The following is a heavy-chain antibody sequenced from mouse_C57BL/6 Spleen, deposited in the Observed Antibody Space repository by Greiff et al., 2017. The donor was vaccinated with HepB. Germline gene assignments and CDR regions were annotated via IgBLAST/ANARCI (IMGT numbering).Heavy chain of an antibody. Sequence: EVMLVESGGGLVKPGGSLKLSCAASGFTFSSYTMSWVRQTPEKRLEWVATISGGGGNTYYPDSVKGRFTISRDNAKNTLYLQMSSLRSEDTALYYCARHYGSYFAYWGQGTLVTVSA. D-gene: IGHD1-1*02. CDR2: ISGGGGNT. J-gene: IGHJ3*01. CDR3: ARHYGSYFAY. V-gene: IGHV5-9*01. CDR1: GFTFSSYT.